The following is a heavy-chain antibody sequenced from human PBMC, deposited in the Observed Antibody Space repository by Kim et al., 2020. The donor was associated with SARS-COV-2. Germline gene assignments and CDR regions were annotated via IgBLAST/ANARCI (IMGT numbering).Heavy chain of an antibody. V-gene: IGHV3-21*01. J-gene: IGHJ6*02. CDR2: ISSSSSYI. Sequence: GGSLRLSCAASGFTFSSYSMNWVRQAPGKGLEWVSSISSSSSYIYYADSVKGRFTISRDNAKNSLYLQMNSLRAEDTAVYYCARDHKVAALYYGMDVWGQGTTVTVSS. CDR1: GFTFSSYS. CDR3: ARDHKVAALYYGMDV. D-gene: IGHD6-6*01.